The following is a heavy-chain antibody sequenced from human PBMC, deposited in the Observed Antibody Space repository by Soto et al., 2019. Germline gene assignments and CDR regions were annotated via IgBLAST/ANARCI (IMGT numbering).Heavy chain of an antibody. CDR1: GGSISSYY. V-gene: IGHV4-59*01. Sequence: SETLSLTCTVSGGSISSYYWSWIRQPPGKGLEWIWYIYYSGSTNYNPSLKSRVTISVDTSKNQFSLKLSSVTAADTAVYFCARESGDFWSGYYNWFDPWGQGTLVTVSS. D-gene: IGHD3-3*01. J-gene: IGHJ5*02. CDR2: IYYSGST. CDR3: ARESGDFWSGYYNWFDP.